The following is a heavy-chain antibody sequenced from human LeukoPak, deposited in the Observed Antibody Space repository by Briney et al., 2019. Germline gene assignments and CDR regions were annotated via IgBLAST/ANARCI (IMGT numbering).Heavy chain of an antibody. CDR1: GFTFSSYA. CDR2: ISGSGGST. D-gene: IGHD6-19*01. Sequence: GGSLRLSCAASGFTFSSYAMSWVRHAPGEGLEWVSGISGSGGSTYYADSVKGRFTTSRDNSKNTLYVQMNSLRAEDTAVYYCAKSTSGWSFDSWGQGTPVSVSS. J-gene: IGHJ4*02. V-gene: IGHV3-23*01. CDR3: AKSTSGWSFDS.